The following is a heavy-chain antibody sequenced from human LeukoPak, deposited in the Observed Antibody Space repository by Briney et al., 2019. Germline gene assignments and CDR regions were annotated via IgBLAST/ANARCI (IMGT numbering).Heavy chain of an antibody. CDR2: FSYSGST. Sequence: SETLSLTCTVSRGSISNYYWGWIRQPPGKGLEWIGVFSYSGSTNYNPSLKSRVTISVDTSKNQFSLKLTSVTAADTAVYYCARVIGYCSSTSCFGYFDYWGQGTLVTVSS. V-gene: IGHV4-59*01. J-gene: IGHJ4*02. CDR3: ARVIGYCSSTSCFGYFDY. CDR1: RGSISNYY. D-gene: IGHD2-2*01.